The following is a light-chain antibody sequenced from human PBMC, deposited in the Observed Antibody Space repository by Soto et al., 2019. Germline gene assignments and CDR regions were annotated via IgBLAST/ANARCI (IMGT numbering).Light chain of an antibody. J-gene: IGLJ3*02. V-gene: IGLV1-44*01. CDR3: AAWDDSLNGGV. Sequence: QSVLTQPPSASGTPGQRVTISCSGSNSNIGSNVVNWYQQLPGTAPRLLIYSNNQRPSGVPDRFSGSKSGTSASLAISGLQSGDEADYYCAAWDDSLNGGVFGGGTKLTVL. CDR1: NSNIGSNV. CDR2: SNN.